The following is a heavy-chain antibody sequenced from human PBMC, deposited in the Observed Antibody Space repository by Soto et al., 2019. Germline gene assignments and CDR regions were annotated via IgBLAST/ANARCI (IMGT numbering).Heavy chain of an antibody. CDR3: ARGGDYVWGTYRYKGNWFDP. D-gene: IGHD3-16*02. V-gene: IGHV4-34*01. Sequence: SETLSLTCAVYGGSFSGYYWSWIRQPPGKGLEWIGEINHSGSTNYNPSLKSRVTRSVDTSKNQFSLKLSSVTAADTAGYSCARGGDYVWGTYRYKGNWFDPGGQRTLVTVSS. CDR1: GGSFSGYY. J-gene: IGHJ5*02. CDR2: INHSGST.